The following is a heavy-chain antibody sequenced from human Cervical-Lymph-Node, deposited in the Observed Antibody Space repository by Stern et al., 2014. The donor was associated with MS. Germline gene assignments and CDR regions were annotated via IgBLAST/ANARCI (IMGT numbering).Heavy chain of an antibody. J-gene: IGHJ5*01. D-gene: IGHD1-26*01. Sequence: QLQLQESGPGLVKPSETVSLTCAVSGGSVSSKYWNWIRQPPGKGLEWLGSIYSDGSTNYSPSLNSRVVISLDTSTTQFSLSLTSVTAADTAVYYCARVTGRGTRQNWFDSWGQGTLVTVSS. CDR1: GGSVSSKY. CDR3: ARVTGRGTRQNWFDS. CDR2: IYSDGST. V-gene: IGHV4-59*02.